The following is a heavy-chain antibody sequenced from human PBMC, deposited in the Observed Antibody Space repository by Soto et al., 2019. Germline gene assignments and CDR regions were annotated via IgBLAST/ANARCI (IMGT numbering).Heavy chain of an antibody. CDR3: ARTAAAGKYYYGMDV. J-gene: IGHJ6*02. CDR2: IYPGDSDT. CDR1: GYSFTSYW. Sequence: GESLKISCKGFGYSFTSYWIGWVRQMPVKGLECMGIIYPGDSDTRYSPSFQGQVTISADKSISTAYLQWSSLKASDTAMYYCARTAAAGKYYYGMDVWGQGTTVTVSS. V-gene: IGHV5-51*01. D-gene: IGHD6-13*01.